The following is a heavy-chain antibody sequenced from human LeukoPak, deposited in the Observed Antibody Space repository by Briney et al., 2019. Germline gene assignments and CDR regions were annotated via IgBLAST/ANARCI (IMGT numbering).Heavy chain of an antibody. CDR3: ARGSGSYHTAYMN. CDR1: GYSFTSYW. V-gene: IGHV5-51*01. D-gene: IGHD1-26*01. CDR2: IYPGDSDT. J-gene: IGHJ4*02. Sequence: KHGESLKISCKGSGYSFTSYWTGWVRQMPGKGLEWMGIIYPGDSDTRYSPSFQGQVTISADKSLSTAYLQWSSLKASDTAMYYCARGSGSYHTAYMNWGQGSPVTVSS.